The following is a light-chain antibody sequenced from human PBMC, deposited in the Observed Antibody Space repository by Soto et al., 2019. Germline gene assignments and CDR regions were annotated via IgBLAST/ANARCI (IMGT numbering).Light chain of an antibody. CDR3: QQSYSSPPT. CDR2: AAS. CDR1: QSISSW. Sequence: DIQMTESPSTLSASVGDRVTITCRASQSISSWLAWYQQKPGKAPKLLIYAASSLQSGVPSRFSGSRSGPDFTLTISSLKPEDFETYYCQQSYSSPPTFGQGTKVDI. V-gene: IGKV1-39*01. J-gene: IGKJ1*01.